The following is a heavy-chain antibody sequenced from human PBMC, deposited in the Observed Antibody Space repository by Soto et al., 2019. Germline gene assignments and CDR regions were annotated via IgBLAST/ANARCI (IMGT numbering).Heavy chain of an antibody. D-gene: IGHD2-2*03. CDR3: ARVSRLDEHNFD. J-gene: IGHJ4*02. Sequence: EVQLVESGGGLVQPGGSLRLSCAASGFTFSSYSMNWVRQAPGKGLEWVSCIGTSSSTIYYADSVKGRFTISRDNAKHSLYLQMNSLRDEDTAVYYCARVSRLDEHNFDWGQGTLVTVSS. V-gene: IGHV3-48*02. CDR1: GFTFSSYS. CDR2: IGTSSSTI.